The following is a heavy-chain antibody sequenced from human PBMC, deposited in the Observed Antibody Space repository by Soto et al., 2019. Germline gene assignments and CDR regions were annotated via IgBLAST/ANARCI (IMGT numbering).Heavy chain of an antibody. Sequence: QVQLVQSGAEVKKPGASVKVSCKASGYTFTGYYMHWVRQAPGQGVEGRGWINPNSGGTNYAQKFQGWVTLTRDTSISKANIELSRLRSDDTAVYYCARDVLYGDGYYYYYMAVWGNGTTVTVS. D-gene: IGHD4-17*01. CDR3: ARDVLYGDGYYYYYMAV. V-gene: IGHV1-2*04. CDR2: INPNSGGT. CDR1: GYTFTGYY. J-gene: IGHJ6*03.